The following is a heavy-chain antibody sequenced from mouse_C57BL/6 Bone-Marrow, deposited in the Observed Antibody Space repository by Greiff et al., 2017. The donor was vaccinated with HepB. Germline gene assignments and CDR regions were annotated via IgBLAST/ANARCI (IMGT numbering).Heavy chain of an antibody. CDR1: GYTFTSYW. V-gene: IGHV1-53*01. CDR2: INPSTGGT. CDR3: ARSGSKRYYAMDY. Sequence: QVQLQQSGTELVKPGASVNLSCKASGYTFTSYWMHWVKQRPGQGLEWIGHINPSTGGTNYNEKFKSKATLTVDKSSSTAYMQLSSLTSEDSAVYDCARSGSKRYYAMDYWGQGTSVTVSS. J-gene: IGHJ4*01. D-gene: IGHD2-5*01.